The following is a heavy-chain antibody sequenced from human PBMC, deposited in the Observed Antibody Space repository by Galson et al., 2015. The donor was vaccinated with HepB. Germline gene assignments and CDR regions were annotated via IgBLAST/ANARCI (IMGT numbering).Heavy chain of an antibody. D-gene: IGHD6-19*01. Sequence: SVKVSCKASGGTFSSYAISWVRQAPGQGLEWMGGIIPIFGTANYAQKFQGRVTITADESTSTAYMELSSLRSEDTAVYYCATGLGWSAVAGPIDAFDIWSQGTMVTVSS. CDR2: IIPIFGTA. CDR3: ATGLGWSAVAGPIDAFDI. V-gene: IGHV1-69*13. J-gene: IGHJ3*02. CDR1: GGTFSSYA.